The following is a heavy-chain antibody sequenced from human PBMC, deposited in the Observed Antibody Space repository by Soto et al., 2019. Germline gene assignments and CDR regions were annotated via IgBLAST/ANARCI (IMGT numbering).Heavy chain of an antibody. D-gene: IGHD3-9*01. CDR1: GYTFTSYG. J-gene: IGHJ6*02. CDR3: ARDEGYSDILTGYYWLYGMDV. V-gene: IGHV1-18*01. CDR2: ISAYNGNT. Sequence: GASVKVSCKASGYTFTSYGISWVRQAPGQGLEWMGWISAYNGNTNYAQKIQGRVTMTTDTSTSTAYMELRSLRSDDTAVYYCARDEGYSDILTGYYWLYGMDVWGQGTTVTVSS.